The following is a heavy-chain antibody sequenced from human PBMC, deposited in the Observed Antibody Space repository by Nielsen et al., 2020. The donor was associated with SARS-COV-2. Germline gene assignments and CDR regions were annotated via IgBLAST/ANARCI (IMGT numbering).Heavy chain of an antibody. CDR2: ISWDGGST. CDR1: GFTLDDYT. J-gene: IGHJ4*02. D-gene: IGHD5-18*01. V-gene: IGHV3-43*01. CDR3: AKDPGRGYSYGAFDY. Sequence: ESLKISCAAPGFTLDDYTMHWVRQAPGKGLEWVSLISWDGGSTYYADSVKGRFTISRDNSKNSLYLQMNSLRTEDTALYYCAKDPGRGYSYGAFDYWGQGTLVTVSS.